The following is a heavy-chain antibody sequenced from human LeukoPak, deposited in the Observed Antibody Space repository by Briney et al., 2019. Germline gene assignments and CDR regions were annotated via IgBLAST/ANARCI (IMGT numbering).Heavy chain of an antibody. V-gene: IGHV1-69*05. CDR3: ARGILFEQQLSYYYYMDV. CDR2: IIPIFGTA. D-gene: IGHD6-13*01. Sequence: SVKVSCKASGGTFSSYAISWVRQAPGQGLEWMGGIIPIFGTANYAQKFQGRVTITTDESTSTAYMELSSLRSEDTAVYYCARGILFEQQLSYYYYMDVWGKGTTVTVSS. CDR1: GGTFSSYA. J-gene: IGHJ6*03.